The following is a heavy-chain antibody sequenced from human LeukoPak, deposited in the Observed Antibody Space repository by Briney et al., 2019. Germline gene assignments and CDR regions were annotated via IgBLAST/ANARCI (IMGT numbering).Heavy chain of an antibody. CDR2: INHSGST. D-gene: IGHD5-18*01. Sequence: SETLSLTCTVSGGSISSYYWSWIRQPPGKGLEWIGEINHSGSTNYNQSLKSRVTISVDTSKNQFSLKLSSVTAADTAVYYCARGYSYVDYWGQGTLVTVSS. J-gene: IGHJ4*02. V-gene: IGHV4-34*01. CDR3: ARGYSYVDY. CDR1: GGSISSYY.